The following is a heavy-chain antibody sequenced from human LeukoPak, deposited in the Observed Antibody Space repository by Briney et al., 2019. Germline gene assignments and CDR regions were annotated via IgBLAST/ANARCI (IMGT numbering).Heavy chain of an antibody. CDR1: GDSISSGSYY. Sequence: SETPSLTCTVSGDSISSGSYYWSWIRQPAGKGLEWIGRIYISGSTNYNPSLKSRVTISVDTSKNQFSLKLSSVTAADTAVYYCARSLHAADPNWFDPWGQGTLVTVSS. CDR2: IYISGST. CDR3: ARSLHAADPNWFDP. J-gene: IGHJ5*02. V-gene: IGHV4-61*02.